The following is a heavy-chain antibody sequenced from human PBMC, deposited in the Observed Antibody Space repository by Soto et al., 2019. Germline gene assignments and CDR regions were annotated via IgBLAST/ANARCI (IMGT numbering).Heavy chain of an antibody. V-gene: IGHV3-30-3*01. Sequence: QVQLVESGGDVVQPGRSLRLSCAASGSTFSSYDIHWVRQAPGKGLEWVAHITPDGNRAYYADSVKGRFTVSRDNARNTVYLQVKSLRPEATAVYHCVRGPSHGAFDIWGQGTLVTVSS. CDR1: GSTFSSYD. J-gene: IGHJ3*02. CDR2: ITPDGNRA. CDR3: VRGPSHGAFDI.